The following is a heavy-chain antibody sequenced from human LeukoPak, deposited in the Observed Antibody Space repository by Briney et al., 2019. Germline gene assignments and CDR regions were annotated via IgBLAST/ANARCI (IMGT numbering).Heavy chain of an antibody. CDR1: GGTFSSYA. J-gene: IGHJ3*02. CDR2: IIPIFGTA. Sequence: SVKVSCKASGGTFSSYAISWVRQAPGQGLEWMGGIIPIFGTANYAQKFQGRVTITADESTSTAYMELSSLRSEDTAVYYCAREQVPPRAYYYDSSGDNAFDIWGQGTMVTVSS. CDR3: AREQVPPRAYYYDSSGDNAFDI. V-gene: IGHV1-69*13. D-gene: IGHD3-22*01.